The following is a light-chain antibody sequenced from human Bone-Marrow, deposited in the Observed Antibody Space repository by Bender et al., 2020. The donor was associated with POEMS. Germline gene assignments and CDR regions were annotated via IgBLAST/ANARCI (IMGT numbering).Light chain of an antibody. CDR1: SSDVGSYNR. Sequence: QSALTQPPSVSGSPGQSVTISCTGTSSDVGSYNRVSWYQQSPGTAPKLMIYEVSNRPSGVPDRFSGSKSGNTASLTISGLQAEDEADYYCSSYTDSLTRVFGGGTKVTVL. CDR2: EVS. V-gene: IGLV2-18*02. CDR3: SSYTDSLTRV. J-gene: IGLJ3*02.